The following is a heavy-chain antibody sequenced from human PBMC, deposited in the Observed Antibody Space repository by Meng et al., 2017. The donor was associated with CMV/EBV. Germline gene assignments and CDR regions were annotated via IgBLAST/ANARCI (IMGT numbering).Heavy chain of an antibody. CDR2: IKQDGSEK. CDR1: GFTFSSYE. V-gene: IGHV3-7*01. J-gene: IGHJ4*02. CDR3: ARQYYDILTGYYNVIGVFDY. Sequence: GGSLRLSCAASGFTFSSYEMNWVRQAPGKGLEWVANIKQDGSEKYYVDSVKGRFTISRDNAKNSLYLQMNSLRAEDTAVYYCARQYYDILTGYYNVIGVFDYWGQGTLVTVSS. D-gene: IGHD3-9*01.